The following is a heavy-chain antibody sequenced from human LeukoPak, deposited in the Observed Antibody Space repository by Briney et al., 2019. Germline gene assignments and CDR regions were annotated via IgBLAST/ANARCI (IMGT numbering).Heavy chain of an antibody. J-gene: IGHJ3*02. D-gene: IGHD6-19*01. V-gene: IGHV1-2*06. CDR3: ARPDSSGWYVRDAFDI. Sequence: ASVKVSCKASGYTFTGYYMQWVRQAPGQGLEWMGRINPNSGGTNYAQKFQGRVTMTRDTSISTAYMELSRLRSDDTAVYYCARPDSSGWYVRDAFDIWGQGTMVTVSS. CDR1: GYTFTGYY. CDR2: INPNSGGT.